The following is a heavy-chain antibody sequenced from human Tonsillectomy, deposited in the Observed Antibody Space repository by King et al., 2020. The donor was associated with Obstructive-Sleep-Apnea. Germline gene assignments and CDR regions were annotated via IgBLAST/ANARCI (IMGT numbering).Heavy chain of an antibody. CDR3: AGIVLVTAPLGGWFDP. CDR1: GGSISSSSYY. CDR2: IYYSGST. V-gene: IGHV4-39*07. J-gene: IGHJ5*02. Sequence: QLQESGPGLVKPSETLSLTCTVSGGSISSSSYYWGWIRQPPGKGLEWIGSIYYSGSTYYNPSLKSRVTISVDTSKNQFSLKLSSVTAADTAVYYCAGIVLVTAPLGGWFDPWGQGTLLTVSS. D-gene: IGHD2-21*02.